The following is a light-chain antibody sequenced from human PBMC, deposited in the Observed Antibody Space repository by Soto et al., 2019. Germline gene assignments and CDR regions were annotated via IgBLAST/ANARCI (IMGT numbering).Light chain of an antibody. J-gene: IGLJ1*01. CDR1: SSDVGGFNS. Sequence: QSVLTQPASVSGSPGQSITISCTGTSSDVGGFNSVSWYQLRPGTAPKLILYDVVDRPSGVSYRFSGSKSGNTASLTISGLQPEDEADYYCSPYTTSNTRQIVFGTGTKVTVL. CDR3: SPYTTSNTRQIV. CDR2: DVV. V-gene: IGLV2-14*03.